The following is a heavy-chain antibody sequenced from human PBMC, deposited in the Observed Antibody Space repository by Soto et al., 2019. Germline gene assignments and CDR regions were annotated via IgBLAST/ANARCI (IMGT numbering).Heavy chain of an antibody. CDR3: AREYYYGSGSYYTRNDFYCYYGMDV. Sequence: ASVKVSCKASGYTFTSYYMHWVRQAPGQGLEWMGIINPSGGSTSYAQKFQGRVTMTRDTSTSTVYMELSSLRSEDTAVYYCAREYYYGSGSYYTRNDFYCYYGMDVWGQGTTVTVSS. D-gene: IGHD3-10*01. V-gene: IGHV1-46*01. J-gene: IGHJ6*02. CDR1: GYTFTSYY. CDR2: INPSGGST.